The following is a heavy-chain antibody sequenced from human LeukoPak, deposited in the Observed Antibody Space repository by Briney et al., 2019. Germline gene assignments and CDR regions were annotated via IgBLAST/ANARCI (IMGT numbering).Heavy chain of an antibody. J-gene: IGHJ3*02. CDR1: GYTFKDYA. CDR3: AKDYFQRNGLFDAFDI. V-gene: IGHV3-23*01. D-gene: IGHD3-9*01. CDR2: IHGGSGGT. Sequence: GGSLRLSCAASGYTFKDYAMSWVRQAPGKGLEWVSSIHGGSGGTFYVDSVKGRFTISRDDSKNRLFLQMNNLRAEDTAVYYCAKDYFQRNGLFDAFDIWGQGTTVTVSS.